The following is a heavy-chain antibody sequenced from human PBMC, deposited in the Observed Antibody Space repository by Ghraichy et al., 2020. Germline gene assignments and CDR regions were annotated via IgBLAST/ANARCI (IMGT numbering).Heavy chain of an antibody. CDR2: INHSGST. Sequence: SETLSLTCAVYGGSFSGYYWSWIRQPPGKGLEWIGEINHSGSTNYNPSLKSRVTISVDTSKNQFSLKLSSVTAADTAVYYCASLRGGLRTGVYYYYGMDVWGQGTTVTVSS. D-gene: IGHD5-12*01. CDR3: ASLRGGLRTGVYYYYGMDV. V-gene: IGHV4-34*01. CDR1: GGSFSGYY. J-gene: IGHJ6*02.